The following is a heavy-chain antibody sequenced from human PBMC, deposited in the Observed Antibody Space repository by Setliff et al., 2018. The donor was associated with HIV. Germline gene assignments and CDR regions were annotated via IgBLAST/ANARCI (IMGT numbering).Heavy chain of an antibody. CDR2: IDASANT. CDR3: ATDCAVVGGTGSLDS. V-gene: IGHV4-38-2*02. Sequence: SETLSLTCTVSGSSISSNYYWAWIRQAPGKGLEWIGCIDASANTYYIPSLKSRVTISVDTSKNQFSLKLSAVTAADTAVYYCATDCAVVGGTGSLDSWGQGTLVTVSS. D-gene: IGHD1-26*01. CDR1: GSSISSNYY. J-gene: IGHJ4*02.